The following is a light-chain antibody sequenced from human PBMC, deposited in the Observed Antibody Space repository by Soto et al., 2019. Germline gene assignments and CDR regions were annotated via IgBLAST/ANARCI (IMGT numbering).Light chain of an antibody. J-gene: IGLJ1*01. V-gene: IGLV2-14*01. CDR2: DVS. Sequence: QSVLTQPASVSGSPGQSITISCTGTSSDVGGYNCVSWYRQHPGRAPKLMIYDVSNRPSGVSNRFSGSKSGNTASLTISGLQAEDEADYYCSSCTRSSTYVFGTETKVTVL. CDR1: SSDVGGYNC. CDR3: SSCTRSSTYV.